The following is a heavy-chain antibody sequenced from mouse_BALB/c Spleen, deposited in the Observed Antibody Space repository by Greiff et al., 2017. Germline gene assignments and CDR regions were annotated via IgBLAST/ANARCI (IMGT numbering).Heavy chain of an antibody. CDR2: INSNGGST. D-gene: IGHD2-4*01. Sequence: EVMLVESGGGLVKLGGSLKLSCAASGFTFSSYYMSWVRQTPEKRLELVAAINSNGGSTYYPDTVKGRFTISRDNAKNTLYLQMSSLKSEDTALYYCARSTMITTGWYFDVWGAGTTVTVSS. CDR3: ARSTMITTGWYFDV. V-gene: IGHV5-6-2*01. J-gene: IGHJ1*01. CDR1: GFTFSSYY.